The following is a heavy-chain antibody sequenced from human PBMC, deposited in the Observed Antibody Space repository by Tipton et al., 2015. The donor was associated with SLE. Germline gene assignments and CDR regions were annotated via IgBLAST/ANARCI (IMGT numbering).Heavy chain of an antibody. CDR2: VSYSGIT. V-gene: IGHV4-59*08. CDR3: ARGTIAARRLDY. J-gene: IGHJ4*02. D-gene: IGHD6-6*01. CDR1: GGSISSHF. Sequence: TLSLTCTVSGGSISSHFWSWIRQPPGKGLEWVGYVSYSGITNYNPSLKSRVTISVDTSKNQFSLRLTSVTAADTAVYYCARGTIAARRLDYWGQGTLVTVSS.